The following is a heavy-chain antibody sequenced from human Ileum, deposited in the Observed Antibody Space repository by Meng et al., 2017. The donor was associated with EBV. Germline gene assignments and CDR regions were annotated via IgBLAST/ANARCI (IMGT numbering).Heavy chain of an antibody. Sequence: QVQLQESGPRLVKPSATLSLTCGVAGGSVINNNWCGWGRHPPGKGLGWIGDIFLIGSTNNSSSLKRRITIAVDTYKNQFSLRLTSMTAADTVIYCCAKVSLTGTVYDHWGQGILVTVSS. CDR1: GGSVINNNW. CDR2: IFLIGST. J-gene: IGHJ4*02. D-gene: IGHD3-9*01. V-gene: IGHV4-4*01. CDR3: AKVSLTGTVYDH.